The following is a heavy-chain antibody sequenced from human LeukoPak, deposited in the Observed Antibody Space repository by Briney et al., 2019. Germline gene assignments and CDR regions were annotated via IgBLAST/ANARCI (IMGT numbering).Heavy chain of an antibody. CDR1: GYTFTSYG. V-gene: IGHV7-4-1*02. Sequence: ASVKVSCKASGYTFTSYGMNWVRQAPGQGLEWMGWINTNTGNPTYTQDFTGRFVFSLDTSVSTAYLQISSLKAEDTAVYYCARVLAMIRGAPFDYWGQGTLVTVSS. CDR2: INTNTGNP. CDR3: ARVLAMIRGAPFDY. D-gene: IGHD3-10*01. J-gene: IGHJ4*02.